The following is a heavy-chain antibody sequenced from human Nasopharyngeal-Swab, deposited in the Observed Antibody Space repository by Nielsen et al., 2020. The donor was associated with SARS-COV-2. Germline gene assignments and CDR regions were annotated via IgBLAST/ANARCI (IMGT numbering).Heavy chain of an antibody. D-gene: IGHD6-13*01. Sequence: GGSLRLSCAASGFIFSDYHMSWIRQAPGKGLEWVSSISSSSSYIYYADSVKGRFTISRDNAKNSLYLQMNSLRAEDTAVYYCARGGLDSSSWYGYYFDYWGQGTLVTVSS. CDR3: ARGGLDSSSWYGYYFDY. J-gene: IGHJ4*02. CDR1: GFIFSDYH. CDR2: ISSSSSYI. V-gene: IGHV3-21*01.